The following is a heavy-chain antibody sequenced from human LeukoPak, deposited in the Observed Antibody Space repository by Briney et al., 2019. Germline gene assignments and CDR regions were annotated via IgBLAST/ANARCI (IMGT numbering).Heavy chain of an antibody. CDR2: IASDGSI. V-gene: IGHV3-48*03. J-gene: IGHJ6*03. D-gene: IGHD6-19*01. Sequence: GGSLRLSCAASGFIVASVEINWVREAPGRGLEWMSFIASDGSITYADSVKGRFTLSRDNAQNSLYLHMNSLRAEDTAVYYCATSLSGWGTYYHMDVWGKGTTVT. CDR3: ATSLSGWGTYYHMDV. CDR1: GFIVASVE.